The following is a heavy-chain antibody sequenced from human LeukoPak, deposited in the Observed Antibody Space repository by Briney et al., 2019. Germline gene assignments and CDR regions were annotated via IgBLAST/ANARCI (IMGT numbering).Heavy chain of an antibody. Sequence: GGSLRLSCAASGFTFSDYYMSWIRQAPGKGLEWVAVISYDGSNKYYADSVKGRFTISRDNSKNTLYLQMNSLRAEDTAVYYCARALRVYDILTGYYYWGQGTLVTVSS. V-gene: IGHV3-30-3*01. CDR3: ARALRVYDILTGYYY. CDR1: GFTFSDYY. CDR2: ISYDGSNK. D-gene: IGHD3-9*01. J-gene: IGHJ4*02.